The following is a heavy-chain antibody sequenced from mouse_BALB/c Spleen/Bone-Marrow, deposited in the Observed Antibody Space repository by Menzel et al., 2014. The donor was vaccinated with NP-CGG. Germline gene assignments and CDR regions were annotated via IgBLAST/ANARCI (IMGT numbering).Heavy chain of an antibody. V-gene: IGHV1-80*01. CDR1: GYAFSSYW. D-gene: IGHD1-1*01. CDR2: IYPGDGDT. Sequence: VQVVESGAELVRPGSSVKISCKASGYAFSSYWMNWVKQRPGQGLEWIGQIYPGDGDTNYNGKFKGKATLTADKSSSTAYMQLSSLTSEDSAVYFCARWITTVVAPYVMDYWGQGTPVTVSS. J-gene: IGHJ4*01. CDR3: ARWITTVVAPYVMDY.